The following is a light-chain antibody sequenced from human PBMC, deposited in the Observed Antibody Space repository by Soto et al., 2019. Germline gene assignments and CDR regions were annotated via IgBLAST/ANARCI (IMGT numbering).Light chain of an antibody. CDR2: DTS. V-gene: IGKV3-15*01. J-gene: IGKJ4*01. CDR3: QPYKNWPLT. Sequence: EIAMTQSPATLSVYPGERATLSCRASQSVSSNLAWYQQKHGQTPRLXIYDTSTRATGVPTRFSGSTSGAELTININRLKSEDGAVYDGQPYKNWPLTFFGGTKVDIK. CDR1: QSVSSN.